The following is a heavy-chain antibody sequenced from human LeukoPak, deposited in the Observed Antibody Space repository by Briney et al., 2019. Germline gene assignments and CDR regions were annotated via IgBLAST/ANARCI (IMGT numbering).Heavy chain of an antibody. J-gene: IGHJ6*02. CDR2: IGTAGDT. V-gene: IGHV3-13*01. CDR3: ARAGSSSWYRGYYYYGMDV. Sequence: GGSXRLSCXXSGFTFSSYDMHWVRQAPGKGLEWVSAIGTAGDTYYPGSVKGRFTISRENAKNSLYLQMNSLRVGDTAVYYCARAGSSSWYRGYYYYGMDVWGQGTTVTVSS. CDR1: GFTFSSYD. D-gene: IGHD6-13*01.